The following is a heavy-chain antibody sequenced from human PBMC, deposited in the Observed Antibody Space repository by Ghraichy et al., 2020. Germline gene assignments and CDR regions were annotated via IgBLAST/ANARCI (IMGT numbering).Heavy chain of an antibody. CDR1: GFAFNNYA. V-gene: IGHV3-23*01. CDR3: AKRGPVARPPGHYLDY. J-gene: IGHJ4*02. Sequence: GGSLRLSCAASGFAFNNYAMAWVRQAPGKGLEWVSTITSGGDNTNYADSVKDRFTLSRDNSKNTLYLQMNSLRAEDTAVYYCAKRGPVARPPGHYLDYWGQGTLVAVSS. CDR2: ITSGGDNT. D-gene: IGHD6-19*01.